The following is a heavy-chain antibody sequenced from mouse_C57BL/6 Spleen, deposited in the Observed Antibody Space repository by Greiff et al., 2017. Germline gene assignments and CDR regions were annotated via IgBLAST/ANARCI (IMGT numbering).Heavy chain of an antibody. Sequence: QVQLQESGPGLVQPSQSLSITCTVSGFSLTSYGVHWVRQSPGQGLEWLGVIWSGGSTDYNAAFISRLSISNDNSKSQVFLKMNSLQADDTAIYYCASPHYYGSSLDYWGQGTTLTVAA. V-gene: IGHV2-2*01. CDR1: GFSLTSYG. J-gene: IGHJ2*01. CDR2: IWSGGST. D-gene: IGHD1-1*01. CDR3: ASPHYYGSSLDY.